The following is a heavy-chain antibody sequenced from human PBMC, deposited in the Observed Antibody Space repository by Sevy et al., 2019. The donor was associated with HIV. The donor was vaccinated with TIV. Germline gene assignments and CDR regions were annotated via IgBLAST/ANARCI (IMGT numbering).Heavy chain of an antibody. CDR3: AAIKGGQAWYMDK. D-gene: IGHD2-15*01. J-gene: IGHJ6*02. V-gene: IGHV3-15*01. Sequence: GGSLRLSCAASGFTFIEAWMNWVRQAPGKGLEWAGRIKSKISGGTTDYAAAVKGRFSISRDDSKKTLYLEMNSLKSEDTAVYYCAAIKGGQAWYMDKWGQGTTVTVSS. CDR2: IKSKISGGTT. CDR1: GFTFIEAW.